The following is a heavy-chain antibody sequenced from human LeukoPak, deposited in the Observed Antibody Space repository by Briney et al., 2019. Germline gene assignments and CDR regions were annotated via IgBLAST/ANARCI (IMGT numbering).Heavy chain of an antibody. CDR2: ISGSGGST. V-gene: IGHV3-23*01. CDR3: SVFRSSSRDYYYYYMDV. Sequence: GGSLRLSCAASGFIFSSYAMSWVRQAPGKGLEWEWVSGISGSGGSTNYADSVKGRFTISRDNSKNTLYLQMDSLRAEDTAVYYCSVFRSSSRDYYYYYMDVWGKGTTVTVSS. CDR1: GFIFSSYA. J-gene: IGHJ6*03. D-gene: IGHD6-6*01.